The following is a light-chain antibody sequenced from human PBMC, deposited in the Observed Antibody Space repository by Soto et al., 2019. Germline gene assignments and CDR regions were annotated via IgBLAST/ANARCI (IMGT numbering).Light chain of an antibody. Sequence: DIQMTQSPSSLSASVGDRVTITCRASQGITNYLAWYQQKPGKVPKLLIYAASTLQSGVQSRFSGSGSWTDFTVTISSLQPDDVATYYYQQYNYAPRTFGQGTKVEIK. V-gene: IGKV1-27*01. J-gene: IGKJ1*01. CDR3: QQYNYAPRT. CDR1: QGITNY. CDR2: AAS.